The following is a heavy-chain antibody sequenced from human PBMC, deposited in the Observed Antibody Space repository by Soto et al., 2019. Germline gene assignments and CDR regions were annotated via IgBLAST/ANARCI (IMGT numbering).Heavy chain of an antibody. Sequence: ASVKVSCKASGYTFTSYGISWVRQAPGQRLEWMGWISAYNGNTNYAQKLQGRVTMTTDTSTSTAYMELRSLRSDDTAVYYCARDPVVVTAIYYGMDVWGQGTTVTVSS. J-gene: IGHJ6*02. CDR1: GYTFTSYG. CDR2: ISAYNGNT. V-gene: IGHV1-18*01. CDR3: ARDPVVVTAIYYGMDV. D-gene: IGHD2-21*02.